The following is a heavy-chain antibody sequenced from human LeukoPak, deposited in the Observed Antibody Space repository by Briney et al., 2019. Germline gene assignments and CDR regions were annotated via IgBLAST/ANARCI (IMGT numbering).Heavy chain of an antibody. CDR2: INYDGSEK. D-gene: IGHD1-26*01. V-gene: IGHV3-7*04. Sequence: GGSLRLSCAASRFTLSSYWMSWVRQAPGKGLEWEANINYDGSEKYYIDSVKGRFTIYRDNPKNPLYMQMNSLRAEDTAVYYCARVRVGGTNYFDSWGQGTLVTVSS. J-gene: IGHJ4*02. CDR3: ARVRVGGTNYFDS. CDR1: RFTLSSYW.